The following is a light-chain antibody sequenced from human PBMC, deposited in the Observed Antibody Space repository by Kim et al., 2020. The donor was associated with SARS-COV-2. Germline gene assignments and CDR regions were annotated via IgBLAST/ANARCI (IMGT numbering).Light chain of an antibody. V-gene: IGKV1-17*01. CDR1: HSAISA. Sequence: VSLADRVSITCRASHSAISAFGWCQQKTGRDPTRLSYGVSTVESVVPSRVSGSGYVTQFTLTITTLYTQDFVTHYCLNKDAEPPTFGQGTTVDIK. CDR3: LNKDAEPPT. CDR2: GVS. J-gene: IGKJ1*01.